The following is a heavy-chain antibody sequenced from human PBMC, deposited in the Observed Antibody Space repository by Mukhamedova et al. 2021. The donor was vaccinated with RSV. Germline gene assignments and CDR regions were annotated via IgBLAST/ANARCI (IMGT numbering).Heavy chain of an antibody. CDR2: FHPTGST. Sequence: LSLTCTVSGGSLSAYYLNWIRHSAGKGLEWIGRFHPTGSTNYSPSFRSRVTMSLDTSKNQLSLSLTSVTAADTAIYYCAATDFD. CDR3: AATDFD. V-gene: IGHV4-4*07. J-gene: IGHJ4*01. CDR1: GGSLSAYY.